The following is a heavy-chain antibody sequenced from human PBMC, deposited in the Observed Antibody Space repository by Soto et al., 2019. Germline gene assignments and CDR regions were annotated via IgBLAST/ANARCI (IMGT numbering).Heavy chain of an antibody. Sequence: SETLSLTCTVSGGSISSGDYYWSWIRQPPGKGLEWIGYIYYSGSTYYNPSLKSRVTISVDTSKNQFSLKLSSVTAADTAVYYCARLYCSGGSCYSISWFDPWGQGTLVTVSS. CDR1: GGSISSGDYY. J-gene: IGHJ5*02. D-gene: IGHD2-15*01. CDR3: ARLYCSGGSCYSISWFDP. V-gene: IGHV4-30-4*01. CDR2: IYYSGST.